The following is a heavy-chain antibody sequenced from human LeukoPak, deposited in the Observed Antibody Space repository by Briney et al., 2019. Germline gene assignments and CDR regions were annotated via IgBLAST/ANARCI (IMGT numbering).Heavy chain of an antibody. CDR1: GFTFSSYA. CDR3: ARESHTMIVVSTGDY. V-gene: IGHV3-30-3*01. D-gene: IGHD3-22*01. J-gene: IGHJ4*02. CDR2: ISYDGSNK. Sequence: GGSLRLSCAASGFTFSSYAMSWVRQAPGKGLDWVAVISYDGSNKYYADSVEGRFTISRDNSKNTLYLQMNSLRAEDTAVYYCARESHTMIVVSTGDYWGQGTLVTVSS.